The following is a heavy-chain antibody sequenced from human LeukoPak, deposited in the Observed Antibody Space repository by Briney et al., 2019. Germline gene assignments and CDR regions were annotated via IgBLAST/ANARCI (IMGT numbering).Heavy chain of an antibody. CDR2: ISGSGGST. Sequence: PGGSLRLSCAASGFTFSSYSMSWVRQAPGKGLEWVSSISGSGGSTYYADSVKGRFTISRDNSKKTLFLQMNSLRADDTAVYYCGKYDGGNSGVDYWGQGTLVTVSS. D-gene: IGHD4-23*01. V-gene: IGHV3-23*01. J-gene: IGHJ4*01. CDR3: GKYDGGNSGVDY. CDR1: GFTFSSYS.